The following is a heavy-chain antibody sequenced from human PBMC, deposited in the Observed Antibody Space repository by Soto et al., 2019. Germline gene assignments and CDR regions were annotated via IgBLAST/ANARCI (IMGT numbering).Heavy chain of an antibody. D-gene: IGHD4-17*01. CDR3: AKDGLTVTTPEAPNWGRNDYYYYYAMDV. J-gene: IGHJ6*02. Sequence: QVQLVESGGGVVQPGRSLRLSCAASGFTFSSYGMHWVRQAPGKGLEWVAVISYDGSNKYYADSVKGRFTISRDNSKNTLYLQMNSLRAEDTAVYYCAKDGLTVTTPEAPNWGRNDYYYYYAMDVWGQGTTVTVSS. CDR2: ISYDGSNK. CDR1: GFTFSSYG. V-gene: IGHV3-30*18.